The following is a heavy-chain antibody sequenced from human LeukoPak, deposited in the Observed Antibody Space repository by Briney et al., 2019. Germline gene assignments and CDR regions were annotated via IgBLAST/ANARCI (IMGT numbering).Heavy chain of an antibody. V-gene: IGHV1-2*02. CDR1: GYTFTGYY. CDR2: INPNSGGT. D-gene: IGHD6-13*01. J-gene: IGHJ4*02. Sequence: ASAWVSCKASGYTFTGYYMHWVRQAPGQGLEWMGWINPNSGGTNYAQKFQGRVTMTRDTSISTAYMELSRLRSDDTAVYYCARVTYSSSLFDYWGQGTVLTVST. CDR3: ARVTYSSSLFDY.